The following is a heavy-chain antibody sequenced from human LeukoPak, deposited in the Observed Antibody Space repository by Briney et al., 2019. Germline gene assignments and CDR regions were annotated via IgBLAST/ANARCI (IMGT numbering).Heavy chain of an antibody. J-gene: IGHJ1*01. Sequence: GRSLRLSCAASGFTFTHYGMNWVRQAPGKGLEWVSGIRANGETTYYADSVRGRFTISRDNSRSMVWLQMNSLTAEDTAMYYCAKDDDWGRFKDWGQGTLVTVSS. CDR3: AKDDDWGRFKD. V-gene: IGHV3-23*01. D-gene: IGHD3-16*01. CDR1: GFTFTHYG. CDR2: IRANGETT.